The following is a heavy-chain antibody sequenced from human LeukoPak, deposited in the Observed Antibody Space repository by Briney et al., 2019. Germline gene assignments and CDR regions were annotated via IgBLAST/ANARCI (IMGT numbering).Heavy chain of an antibody. CDR1: GFTFSSYG. D-gene: IGHD2-2*01. CDR3: ARDSRRLYCSSTSCHQGMDV. CDR2: IWYDGSNK. V-gene: IGHV3-33*01. Sequence: GRSLRLSCAASGFTFSSYGMHWVRQAPGKGLEWVAVIWYDGSNKYYADSVKGRFTISRDNSRNTLYLQMNSLRAEDTAVYYCARDSRRLYCSSTSCHQGMDVWGQGTTVTVSS. J-gene: IGHJ6*02.